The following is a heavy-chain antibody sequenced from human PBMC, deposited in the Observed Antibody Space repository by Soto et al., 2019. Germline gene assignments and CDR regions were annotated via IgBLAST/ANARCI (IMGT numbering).Heavy chain of an antibody. D-gene: IGHD4-17*01. J-gene: IGHJ6*02. CDR1: GYTFTSYY. CDR3: ARGTGYGDYPIYGMDV. Sequence: ASVKVSCKASGYTFTSYYMQWVRQAPGQGLEWMGIINPSGGSTSYAQKFQGRVTMTRDTSTSTVYMELSSLRSEDTAVYYCARGTGYGDYPIYGMDVWGQGTTVTVSS. V-gene: IGHV1-46*01. CDR2: INPSGGST.